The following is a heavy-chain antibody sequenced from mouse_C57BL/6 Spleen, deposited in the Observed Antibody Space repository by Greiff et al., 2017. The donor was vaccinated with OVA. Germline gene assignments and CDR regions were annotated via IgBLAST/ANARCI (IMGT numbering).Heavy chain of an antibody. CDR2: INPNNGGT. CDR3: ARWGDYYGSGDY. CDR1: GYTFTDYN. V-gene: IGHV1-18*01. J-gene: IGHJ2*01. D-gene: IGHD1-1*01. Sequence: VHVKQSGPELVKPGASVKIPCKASGYTFTDYNMDWVKQSHGKSLEWIGDINPNNGGTIYNQKFKGKATLTVDKSSSTAYMELRSLTSEDTAVYYCARWGDYYGSGDYWGQGTTLTVSS.